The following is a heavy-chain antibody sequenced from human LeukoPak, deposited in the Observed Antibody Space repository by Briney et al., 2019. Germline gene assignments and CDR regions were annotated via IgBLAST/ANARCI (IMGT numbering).Heavy chain of an antibody. CDR1: GGTFSRLS. Sequence: VKVCCKASGGTFSRLSISWVRQAPGQGLEWVGRIIPFLGVTNYAQKFRNRVTITAHKPTNTVYMEVSSLRSEDTDMYYCARGYYYDSSGYLPPGRWFDLWGQGTVDPVSS. V-gene: IGHV1-69*10. CDR2: IIPFLGVT. J-gene: IGHJ5*02. D-gene: IGHD3-22*01. CDR3: ARGYYYDSSGYLPPGRWFDL.